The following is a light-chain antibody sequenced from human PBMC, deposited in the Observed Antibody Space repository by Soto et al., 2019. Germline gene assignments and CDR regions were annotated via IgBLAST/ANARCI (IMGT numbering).Light chain of an antibody. V-gene: IGLV2-14*01. Sequence: QSALTQPASVSGSPGQSIPISCTGTSSDVGGYNYVSWYQQHPGKAPKLMIYEVSNRPSGVSNRFSGSKSGNTASLTISGLQAEDEADYYCSSDTSSSTYGFGTGTKLTV. CDR1: SSDVGGYNY. CDR2: EVS. J-gene: IGLJ1*01. CDR3: SSDTSSSTYG.